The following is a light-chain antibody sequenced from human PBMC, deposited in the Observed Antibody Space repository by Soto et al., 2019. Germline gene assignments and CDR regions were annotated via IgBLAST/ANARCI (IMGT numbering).Light chain of an antibody. Sequence: QSVLTQPASVSGSPGQSITISCSGSISDVGSSGPVSWYQHHPGQVPKLIIYEGSRRPSGVSSRFSGSKTGNTASLTITGLQAEVEANYYCCSYVGARTYVFGTGTKVTVL. CDR3: CSYVGARTYV. J-gene: IGLJ1*01. CDR1: ISDVGSSGP. CDR2: EGS. V-gene: IGLV2-23*01.